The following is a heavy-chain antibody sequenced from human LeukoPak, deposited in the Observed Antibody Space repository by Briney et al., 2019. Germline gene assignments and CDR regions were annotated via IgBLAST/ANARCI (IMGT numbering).Heavy chain of an antibody. J-gene: IGHJ4*02. CDR3: ARDPVDLVTTMPFDY. CDR2: IYTSGST. CDR1: GGSISSYY. V-gene: IGHV4-4*07. D-gene: IGHD5-12*01. Sequence: SETLSLTCTVSGGSISSYYWSWIRQPAGKGLEWIGRIYTSGSTNYNPSLKSRVTISVDRSKNQFSLKLSSVTAADTAVYYCARDPVDLVTTMPFDYWGQGTLVTVSS.